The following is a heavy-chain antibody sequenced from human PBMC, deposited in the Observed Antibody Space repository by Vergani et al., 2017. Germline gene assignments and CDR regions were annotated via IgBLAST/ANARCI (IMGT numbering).Heavy chain of an antibody. J-gene: IGHJ6*02. D-gene: IGHD3-22*01. CDR2: ISGSGGST. CDR3: AKDDTDYYDSSCPCDYYYYGMDV. Sequence: EVQLVESGGGLVKPGGSLRLSCAASGFTFSSYAMSWVRQAPGKGLEWVSAISGSGGSTYYADSVKGRFTISRDNSKNTLYLQMNSLRAEDTAVSYCAKDDTDYYDSSCPCDYYYYGMDVWGQGTTVTVSS. V-gene: IGHV3-23*04. CDR1: GFTFSSYA.